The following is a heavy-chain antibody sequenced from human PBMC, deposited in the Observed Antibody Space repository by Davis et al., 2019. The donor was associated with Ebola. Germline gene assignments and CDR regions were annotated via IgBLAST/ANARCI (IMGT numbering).Heavy chain of an antibody. CDR2: ITKDSDVM. CDR3: ARDHFFAFDF. V-gene: IGHV3-48*02. Sequence: SCAASGFLFSDFSMNWVRQAPGKGLEWITYITKDSDVMHYADSVKGRFTVSRDNAKNSLFLQMSSLRDEDSAVYYCARDHFFAFDFWSQGVHVSVSS. J-gene: IGHJ4*02. CDR1: GFLFSDFS.